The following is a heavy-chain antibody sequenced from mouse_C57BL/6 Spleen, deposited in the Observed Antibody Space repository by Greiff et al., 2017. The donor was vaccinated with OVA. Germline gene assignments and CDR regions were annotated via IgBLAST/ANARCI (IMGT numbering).Heavy chain of an antibody. V-gene: IGHV1-9*01. D-gene: IGHD1-1*01. CDR3: ASFITTVVDGAWFAY. CDR1: GYTFTGYW. J-gene: IGHJ3*01. CDR2: ILPGSGST. Sequence: QVQLQQSGAELMKPGASVKLSCKATGYTFTGYWIEWVKQRPGHGLEWIGEILPGSGSTNYNEKFKGKATFTADTSSNTAYMQLSSLTTEDSAIYYCASFITTVVDGAWFAYWGQGTLVTVSA.